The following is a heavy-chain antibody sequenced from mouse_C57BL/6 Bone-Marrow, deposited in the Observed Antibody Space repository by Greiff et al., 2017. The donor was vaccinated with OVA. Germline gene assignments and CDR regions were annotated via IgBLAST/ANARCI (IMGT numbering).Heavy chain of an antibody. CDR1: GYTFTDYN. V-gene: IGHV1-22*01. J-gene: IGHJ2*01. Sequence: VQLQQSGPELVKPGASVKMSCKASGYTFTDYNMHWVKQSHGKSLEWIGYINPNNGGTSYNQKFKGKATLTVNKSSSTAYMELRSLTSEDSAVYYCAVFYYGYDGYFDYGGQGTTLTVSS. CDR3: AVFYYGYDGYFDY. CDR2: INPNNGGT. D-gene: IGHD2-2*01.